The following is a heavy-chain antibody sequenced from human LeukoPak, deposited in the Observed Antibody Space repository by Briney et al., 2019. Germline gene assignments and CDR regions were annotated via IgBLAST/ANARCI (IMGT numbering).Heavy chain of an antibody. CDR2: IIPIFGTA. D-gene: IGHD3-10*01. V-gene: IGHV1-69*05. Sequence: AVTVSCKASGGTFSSYAIRGVRQAPGQGGEGMGGIIPIFGTANYAQKFQGRGTITTDKSTSTAYMELSSLRSEDTAVYYCARVEPGSYYNPFDYWGQGTLVTVSS. CDR3: ARVEPGSYYNPFDY. J-gene: IGHJ4*02. CDR1: GGTFSSYA.